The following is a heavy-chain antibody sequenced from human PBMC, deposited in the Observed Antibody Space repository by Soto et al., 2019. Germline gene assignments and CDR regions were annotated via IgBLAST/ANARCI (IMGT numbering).Heavy chain of an antibody. V-gene: IGHV4-38-2*01. Sequence: SETVSLTXAVSGFFISSGDYWGWIRKPPGKGLEWIGSIFHGGNTYYNPSLKSRVTISVDMSKNQFSLKLNSVTAADTAVYYCARARWYDAFDVWGQGTVVTVSS. J-gene: IGHJ3*01. D-gene: IGHD2-15*01. CDR3: ARARWYDAFDV. CDR1: GFFISSGDY. CDR2: IFHGGNT.